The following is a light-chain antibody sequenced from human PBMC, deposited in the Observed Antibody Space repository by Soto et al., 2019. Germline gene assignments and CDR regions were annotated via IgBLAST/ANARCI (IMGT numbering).Light chain of an antibody. CDR3: AAWDDSLDGPI. V-gene: IGLV1-44*01. Sequence: QTVLTQPPSASGAPGQRGTISCSGSSSNIGSNSVNWYQQLPGTAPKLLIYNNNQRPSGVPDRFSGSKSGTSASLAISGLQSEDESDYYCAAWDDSLDGPIFGTGTKVTVL. CDR1: SSNIGSNS. J-gene: IGLJ1*01. CDR2: NNN.